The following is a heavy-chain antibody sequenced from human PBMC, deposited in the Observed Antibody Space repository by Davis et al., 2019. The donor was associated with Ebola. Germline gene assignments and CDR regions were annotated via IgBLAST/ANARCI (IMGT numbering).Heavy chain of an antibody. CDR1: GGSFTDYF. J-gene: IGHJ4*02. CDR2: IYTGNT. D-gene: IGHD6-19*01. Sequence: SETLSLTCAVYGGSFTDYFWSWIRQPPGKGLEWIGLIYTGNTNYSPSLKGRVTISADKNQLSLNLKSVTTTDTAVYYCARGPTSGWSDFDYWGQGALVTVSS. V-gene: IGHV4-59*01. CDR3: ARGPTSGWSDFDY.